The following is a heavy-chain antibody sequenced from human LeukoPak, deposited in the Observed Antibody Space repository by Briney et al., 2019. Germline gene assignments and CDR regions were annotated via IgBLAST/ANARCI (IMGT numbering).Heavy chain of an antibody. V-gene: IGHV1-2*02. J-gene: IGHJ4*02. CDR3: ARDIVVVPAATISDEY. D-gene: IGHD2-2*01. Sequence: ASVKVSCKASGCTFTGYYMHWVRQAPGQGLEWMGWINPNSGGTNYAQKFQGRVTMTRDTSISTAYMELSRLRSDDTAVYYCARDIVVVPAATISDEYWGQGTLVTVSS. CDR1: GCTFTGYY. CDR2: INPNSGGT.